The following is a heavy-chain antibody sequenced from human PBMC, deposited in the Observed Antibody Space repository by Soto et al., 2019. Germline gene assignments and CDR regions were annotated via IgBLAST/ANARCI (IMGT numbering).Heavy chain of an antibody. CDR2: ISYDGTNK. Sequence: GGSLRLSCAASGFSFSISPMHWVRQAPGKGPEWVALISYDGTNKFYADSVKGRFTISRDNSKSTLDLQVDSLRPEDAAVYYCARDPKTSGGQHWAFNYFDSWGQGTLVTVS. J-gene: IGHJ4*02. V-gene: IGHV3-30-3*01. CDR3: ARDPKTSGGQHWAFNYFDS. CDR1: GFSFSISP. D-gene: IGHD7-27*01.